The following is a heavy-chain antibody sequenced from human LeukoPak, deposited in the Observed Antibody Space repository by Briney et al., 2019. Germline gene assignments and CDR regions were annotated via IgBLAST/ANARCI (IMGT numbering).Heavy chain of an antibody. V-gene: IGHV4-4*07. CDR2: IYTSGST. CDR1: GGSISSYY. CDR3: ARHGGYCSSTSCLRYYYYYYMDV. D-gene: IGHD2-2*01. Sequence: SETLSLTCTVSGGSISSYYWSWIRQPAGKGLEWIGRIYTSGSTNYNPSLKSRVTMSVDTSKNQFSLKLSSVTAADTAVYYCARHGGYCSSTSCLRYYYYYYMDVWGKGTTVTISS. J-gene: IGHJ6*03.